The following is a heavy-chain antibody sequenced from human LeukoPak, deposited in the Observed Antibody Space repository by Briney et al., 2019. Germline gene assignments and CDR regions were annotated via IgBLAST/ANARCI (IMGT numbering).Heavy chain of an antibody. J-gene: IGHJ6*02. V-gene: IGHV3-48*04. CDR3: ARDGPYYYYGMDV. CDR2: ISSSGSTI. Sequence: QPGGSLRLSCAASGFTFSSYSMNWVRQAPGKGLEWVSYISSSGSTIYYADSVKGRFTISRDNAKNSLYLQMNSLRAEDTAVYYCARDGPYYYYGMDVWGQGTTVTVSS. CDR1: GFTFSSYS.